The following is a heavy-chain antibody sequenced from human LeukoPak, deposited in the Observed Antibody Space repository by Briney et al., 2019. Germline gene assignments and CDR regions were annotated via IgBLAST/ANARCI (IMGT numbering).Heavy chain of an antibody. V-gene: IGHV3-23*01. CDR2: ISSSGSTI. Sequence: GGSLRLSCAASGFTFSSYAMSWVRQAPGKGLEWVSAISSSGSTIYYADSVKGRFTISRDKAKNSLYLQMNSLRAEDTAVYYCARVLGAYYYMDVWGKGTTVTISS. CDR3: ARVLGAYYYMDV. D-gene: IGHD3-16*01. CDR1: GFTFSSYA. J-gene: IGHJ6*03.